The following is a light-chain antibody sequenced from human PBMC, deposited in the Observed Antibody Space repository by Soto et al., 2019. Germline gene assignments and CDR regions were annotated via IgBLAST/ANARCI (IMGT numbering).Light chain of an antibody. CDR2: GAS. CDR3: QQYDNSPLT. CDR1: QSVSSNC. V-gene: IGKV3-20*01. Sequence: EIVLTQSPGTLSLSPGERATLSCRASQSVSSNCLAWHQQKPGQAPRLLIYGASSRATGIPDRFSGSGSGTDFTLTISRLEPEDFAVYYCQQYDNSPLTFGGGTKVEIK. J-gene: IGKJ4*01.